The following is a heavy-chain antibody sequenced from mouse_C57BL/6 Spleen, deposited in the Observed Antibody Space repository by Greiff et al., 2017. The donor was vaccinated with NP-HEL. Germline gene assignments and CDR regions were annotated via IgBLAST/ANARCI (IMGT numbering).Heavy chain of an antibody. Sequence: VQLLQPGAELVKPGASVKLSCTASGYTFSSYWMHWVRQTPGQGLEWIGMIHPNSGSTYYTETFKSKATMTADKSSSTAYMQLSSLTSEDSAVYYCARSVLLYFDYWGKGTTLTVSS. CDR3: ARSVLLYFDY. D-gene: IGHD1-1*01. CDR2: IHPNSGST. V-gene: IGHV1-64*01. J-gene: IGHJ2*01. CDR1: GYTFSSYW.